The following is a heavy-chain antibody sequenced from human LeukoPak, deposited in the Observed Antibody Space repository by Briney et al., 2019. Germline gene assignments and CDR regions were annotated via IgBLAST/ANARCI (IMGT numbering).Heavy chain of an antibody. J-gene: IGHJ4*02. D-gene: IGHD3-9*01. CDR3: ARGRFFDWPFYFDN. Sequence: ASVKVSCKASGYTFTSYDINWVRQAPGQGLGWMGWMNPNSGATKSAQNFQGRVTKTRDKSIDTAYMELSRLKSDDTAIYSCARGRFFDWPFYFDNWGRGTLVTVSS. CDR1: GYTFTSYD. V-gene: IGHV1-2*02. CDR2: MNPNSGAT.